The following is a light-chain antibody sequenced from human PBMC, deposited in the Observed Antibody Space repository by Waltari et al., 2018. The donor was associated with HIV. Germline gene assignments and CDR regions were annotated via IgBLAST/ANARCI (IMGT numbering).Light chain of an antibody. J-gene: IGLJ1*01. CDR3: CSYAGSSTYV. CDR1: SSDVGGYNH. V-gene: IGLV2-23*02. CDR2: DVI. Sequence: QSALTQPASVSGSPGQSITISCTGTSSDVGGYNHVSWYQQHPGKAPKLMIHDVIKRPSGVSNRVSGSKSGNTASLTISGLQAEDEADYYCCSYAGSSTYVFGTGTKVTVL.